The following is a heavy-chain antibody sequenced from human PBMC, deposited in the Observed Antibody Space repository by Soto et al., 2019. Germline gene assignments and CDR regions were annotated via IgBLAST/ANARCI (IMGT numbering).Heavy chain of an antibody. CDR3: ARDFRVGVGAKFYYYYGMDV. J-gene: IGHJ6*02. CDR1: GYTFTSYG. Sequence: QVQLVQSGAEVKKPGASVKVSCKVSGYTFTSYGISWVRQAPGQGLEWMGWISAYNANTNYAQKLQGRVTMTTDTPTSTAYMELSSLRSDDPAVYSCARDFRVGVGAKFYYYYGMDVWGQGTTVTVSS. D-gene: IGHD1-26*01. CDR2: ISAYNANT. V-gene: IGHV1-18*04.